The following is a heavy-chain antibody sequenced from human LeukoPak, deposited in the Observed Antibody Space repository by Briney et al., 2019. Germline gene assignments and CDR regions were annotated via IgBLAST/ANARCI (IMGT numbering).Heavy chain of an antibody. Sequence: GASVTVSCKASGYTFTSYYMHWVRQAPGQGLEWMGLINPSGGSTSYAQKFQGRVTMTRDTSTSTVYMELSSLRSEDTAVYYCAMGDYTYYYDSSVAFDIWGQGTMVTVSS. CDR3: AMGDYTYYYDSSVAFDI. V-gene: IGHV1-46*01. D-gene: IGHD3-22*01. CDR2: INPSGGST. CDR1: GYTFTSYY. J-gene: IGHJ3*02.